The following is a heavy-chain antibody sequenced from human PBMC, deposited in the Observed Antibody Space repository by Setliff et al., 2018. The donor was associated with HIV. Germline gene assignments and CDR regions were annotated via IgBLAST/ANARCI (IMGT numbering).Heavy chain of an antibody. Sequence: GASVKVSCKPSGQSFTNYDIHWLRRASGQGLEWMGWMNPQSGVSGSALKFHDRVTMTRDTSTLTLYMELSSLTSEDTAVYYCARAKAVGGVIITGGLDVWGQGTTVTVSS. J-gene: IGHJ6*02. CDR1: GQSFTNYD. D-gene: IGHD3-16*02. CDR3: ARAKAVGGVIITGGLDV. CDR2: MNPQSGVS. V-gene: IGHV1-8*01.